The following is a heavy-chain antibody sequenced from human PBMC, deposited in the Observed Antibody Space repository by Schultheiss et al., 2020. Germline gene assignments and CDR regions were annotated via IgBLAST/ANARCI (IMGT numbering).Heavy chain of an antibody. CDR3: ARHLPLWFGELLPYFDY. CDR2: IYYSGST. J-gene: IGHJ4*02. Sequence: SETLSLTCTVSGGSISSSSYYWGWIRQPPGKGLEWIGSIYYSGSTYYNPSLKSRVTISVDTSKNQFSLKLSSVTAADTAVYYCARHLPLWFGELLPYFDYWGQGTLVTVSS. CDR1: GGSISSSSYY. V-gene: IGHV4-39*01. D-gene: IGHD3-10*01.